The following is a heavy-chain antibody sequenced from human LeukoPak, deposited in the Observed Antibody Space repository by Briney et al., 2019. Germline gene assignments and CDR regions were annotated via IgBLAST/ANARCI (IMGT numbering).Heavy chain of an antibody. CDR1: GFTVSSNY. CDR3: ARDGSDSSAEYFQH. CDR2: IYSGGST. V-gene: IGHV3-53*01. J-gene: IGHJ1*01. Sequence: GGSLRLSCAASGFTVSSNYMSWVRQAPGKGLEWVSVIYSGGSTYYADSVKGRFTISRDNAKNSLYLQMNSLRAEDTAVYYCARDGSDSSAEYFQHWGQGTLVTVSS. D-gene: IGHD5-12*01.